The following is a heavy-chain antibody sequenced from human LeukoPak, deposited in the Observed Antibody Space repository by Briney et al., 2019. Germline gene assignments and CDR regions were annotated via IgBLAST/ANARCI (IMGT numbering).Heavy chain of an antibody. V-gene: IGHV3-21*01. CDR2: ISSSSYI. CDR1: GFTFSSYS. J-gene: IGHJ6*02. D-gene: IGHD2-15*01. CDR3: ARLGYCSGGSCYENQHYYYGMDV. Sequence: GGSLRLSCAASGFTFSSYSMNWVRQAPGKGLEWVSSISSSSYIYYADSVKGRFTISRDNAKNSLYLQMNSLRAEDTAVYYCARLGYCSGGSCYENQHYYYGMDVWGQGTTVTVSS.